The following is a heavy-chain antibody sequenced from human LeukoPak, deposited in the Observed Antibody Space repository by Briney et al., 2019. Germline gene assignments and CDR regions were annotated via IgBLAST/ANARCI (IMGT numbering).Heavy chain of an antibody. CDR3: ARVGGELQYYFDY. CDR1: GYTFTSYD. Sequence: ASVKVSCKASGYTFTSYDINWVRQATGQGLEWMGWMNPNSGNAGYAQKFQGRVTITRNTSISTAYMELSSLRSEDTAVYYCARVGGELQYYFDYWGQGTLVTVSS. CDR2: MNPNSGNA. V-gene: IGHV1-8*03. J-gene: IGHJ4*02. D-gene: IGHD1-26*01.